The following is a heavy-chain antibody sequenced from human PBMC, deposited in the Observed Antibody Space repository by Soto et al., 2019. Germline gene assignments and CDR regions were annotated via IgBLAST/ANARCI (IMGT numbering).Heavy chain of an antibody. V-gene: IGHV1-69*12. D-gene: IGHD5-12*01. CDR3: ASSLVATIDYYYYGMDV. J-gene: IGHJ6*02. CDR1: GGTFSSYA. Sequence: QVQLVQSGAEVKKPGSSVKVSCKASGGTFSSYAISWVRQAPGQGLEWMGGIIPIFGTANYAQKFQGRVTLTAAESTSTAYMELSSLRSEDTAVYYCASSLVATIDYYYYGMDVWGHGTTVTVSS. CDR2: IIPIFGTA.